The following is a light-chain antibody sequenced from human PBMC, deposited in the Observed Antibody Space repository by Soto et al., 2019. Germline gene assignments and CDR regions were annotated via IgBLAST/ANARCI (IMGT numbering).Light chain of an antibody. Sequence: IVMTQSPATLSVSPGERATLSCRASQSVSSNLAWYQQKPGQAPRLLIYGASTRATGIPARFSGSGSGTEFTLTISSPQSEDFAVYYCQQYNNWPFTFGPGTKVDIK. V-gene: IGKV3-15*01. CDR3: QQYNNWPFT. CDR1: QSVSSN. J-gene: IGKJ3*01. CDR2: GAS.